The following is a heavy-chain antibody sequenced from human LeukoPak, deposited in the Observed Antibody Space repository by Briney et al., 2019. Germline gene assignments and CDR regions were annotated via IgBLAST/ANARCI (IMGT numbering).Heavy chain of an antibody. V-gene: IGHV3-23*01. CDR3: AKPKGLVTTVPFDY. J-gene: IGHJ4*02. CDR2: ISGTGGST. D-gene: IGHD4-11*01. CDR1: GFTFSTYA. Sequence: PAGSLRLSCAASGFTFSTYAMTCVRQAPGKGLEWVSLISGTGGSTYYADSVKGRFTISRDNSKNTLYLQMNSLRAEDTAVYYCAKPKGLVTTVPFDYWGQGTLVTVSS.